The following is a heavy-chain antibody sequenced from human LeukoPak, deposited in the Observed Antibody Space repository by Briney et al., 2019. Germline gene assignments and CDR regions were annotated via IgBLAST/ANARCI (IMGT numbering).Heavy chain of an antibody. Sequence: ASVTVSCKASGYTFTSYDINWVRQATGQGLEWMGWMNPNSGNTGYAQKFQGRVTMTRNTSISTAYMELSSLRSEDTAVYYCARVGGSYYTSINWLDPWGQGTLVTVSS. CDR2: MNPNSGNT. D-gene: IGHD1-26*01. CDR3: ARVGGSYYTSINWLDP. V-gene: IGHV1-8*01. J-gene: IGHJ5*02. CDR1: GYTFTSYD.